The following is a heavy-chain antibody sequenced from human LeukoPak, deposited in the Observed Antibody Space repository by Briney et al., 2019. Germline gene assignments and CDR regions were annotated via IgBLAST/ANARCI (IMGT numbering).Heavy chain of an antibody. CDR3: ALIPDTAMVLGLDYYYGMDV. CDR1: RYTFTSYA. V-gene: IGHV7-4-1*02. Sequence: ASVKVSCKASRYTFTSYAMNWVRQAPGQGLEWMGWINTNTGNPTYAQGFTGRFVFSLDTSVSTAYLQISSLKAEDTAVYYCALIPDTAMVLGLDYYYGMDVWGQGNTVTVSS. J-gene: IGHJ6*02. CDR2: INTNTGNP. D-gene: IGHD5-18*01.